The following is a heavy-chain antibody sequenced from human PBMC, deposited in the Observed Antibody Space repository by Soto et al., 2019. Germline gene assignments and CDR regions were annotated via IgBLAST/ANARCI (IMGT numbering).Heavy chain of an antibody. CDR2: IIPIFGTA. J-gene: IGHJ6*02. V-gene: IGHV1-69*01. Sequence: QVQLVQSGAEVKKPGSSVKVSCKASGGTFSSYAISWVRQAPGQGLEWMGGIIPIFGTANYAQKFQGRVTITADESTSTAYMELSSLRSEDTAVYYCARGLTLAYCGGDCYYGMDVWGQGTTVTVSS. CDR1: GGTFSSYA. D-gene: IGHD2-21*02. CDR3: ARGLTLAYCGGDCYYGMDV.